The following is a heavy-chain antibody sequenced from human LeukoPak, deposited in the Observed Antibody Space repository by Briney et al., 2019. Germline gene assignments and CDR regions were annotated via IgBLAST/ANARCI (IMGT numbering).Heavy chain of an antibody. CDR2: INPSGGST. V-gene: IGHV1-46*01. Sequence: ASVKVSCKASGYTFTCYYMHWVRQAPGQGLEWMGIINPSGGSTSYAQKFQGRVTMTRDTSTSTIYMELSSLRSEDTAVYYCARATYYDSSGSSNNDAFDIWGQGTMVTVSS. D-gene: IGHD3-22*01. CDR3: ARATYYDSSGSSNNDAFDI. CDR1: GYTFTCYY. J-gene: IGHJ3*02.